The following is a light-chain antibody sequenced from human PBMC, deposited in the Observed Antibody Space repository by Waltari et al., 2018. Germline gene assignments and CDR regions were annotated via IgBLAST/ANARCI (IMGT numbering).Light chain of an antibody. J-gene: IGLJ1*01. Sequence: QSALTQPASVSGSPGQSITISCTGTSSDVGGYKYVSWYQPHPGKAPKLMIYDVSNRPSGVSTRFSGSKSGNTASLTISGLQAEDEADYYCSSYTTSNTLVFGTGTNVIVL. CDR3: SSYTTSNTLV. V-gene: IGLV2-14*03. CDR2: DVS. CDR1: SSDVGGYKY.